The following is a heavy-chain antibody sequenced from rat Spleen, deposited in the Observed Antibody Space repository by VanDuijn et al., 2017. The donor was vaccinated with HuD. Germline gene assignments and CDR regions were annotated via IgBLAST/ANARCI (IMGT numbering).Heavy chain of an antibody. V-gene: IGHV2-45*01. CDR3: ARGAYGGYSEWFDY. CDR2: MWSSGSA. CDR1: GFSLTSYN. D-gene: IGHD1-11*01. J-gene: IGHJ2*01. Sequence: QVRLKESGPGLVQPSETLSLTCTVSGFSLTSYNVHWVRQPPGKGLEWMGVMWSSGSADYNSVLKSRLSISRDTSKNQVFLKMNSLQSEDTTTYYCARGAYGGYSEWFDYWGQGVMVTVSS.